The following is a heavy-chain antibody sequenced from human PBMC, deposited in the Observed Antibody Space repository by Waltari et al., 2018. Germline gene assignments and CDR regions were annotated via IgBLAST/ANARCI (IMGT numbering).Heavy chain of an antibody. V-gene: IGHV3-48*01. Sequence: EVQLVESGGGLVQPGGSLRLSCAASGFTCSRYSMNWVRQAPGKGLEWVSYISSSSSTIYYADSVKGRFTISRDNAKNSLYLQMNSLRAEDTAVYYCARDTAMSYYYYMDVWGKGTTVTVSS. CDR2: ISSSSSTI. CDR3: ARDTAMSYYYYMDV. D-gene: IGHD5-18*01. CDR1: GFTCSRYS. J-gene: IGHJ6*03.